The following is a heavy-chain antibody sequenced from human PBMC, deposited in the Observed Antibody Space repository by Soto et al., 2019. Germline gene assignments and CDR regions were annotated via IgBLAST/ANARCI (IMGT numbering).Heavy chain of an antibody. J-gene: IGHJ5*02. CDR2: IYYSGST. CDR1: GGSISSSSYY. V-gene: IGHV4-39*01. Sequence: SETLSLTCTVSGGSISSSSYYWGWIRQPPGKGLEWIGSIYYSGSTYYNPSLKSRVTISVDTSKNQVSLKLSSVTAADTAVYYCASQSGVLRFPRTRRETRRNNWFAPWGQGTLVTVSS. CDR3: ASQSGVLRFPRTRRETRRNNWFAP. D-gene: IGHD3-3*01.